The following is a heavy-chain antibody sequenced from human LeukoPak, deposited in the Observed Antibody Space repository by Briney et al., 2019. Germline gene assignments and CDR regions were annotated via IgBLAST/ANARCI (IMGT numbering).Heavy chain of an antibody. CDR2: IYHSGST. Sequence: PSETLSLTCTVSGYSISSSNWWSWVRQPPGKWLEWIGEIYHSGSTNYNPSLKSRVTISVDKSKNQFSLKLSSVTAADTAVYYCARMVYTMGWFDPWGQGTLVTVSS. V-gene: IGHV4-4*02. CDR1: GYSISSSNW. CDR3: ARMVYTMGWFDP. J-gene: IGHJ5*02. D-gene: IGHD2-8*01.